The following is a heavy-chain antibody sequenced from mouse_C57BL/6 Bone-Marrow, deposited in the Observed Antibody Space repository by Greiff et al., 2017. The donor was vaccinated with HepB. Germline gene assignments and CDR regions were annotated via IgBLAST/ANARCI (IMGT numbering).Heavy chain of an antibody. J-gene: IGHJ2*01. D-gene: IGHD2-5*01. Sequence: EVNLVESGGGLVKPGGSLKLSCAASGFTFSSYAMSWVRQTPEKRLEWVATISDGGSYTYYPDNVKGRFTISRDNAKNNLYLQMSHLKSEDTAMYYCARDRYSNYFDYWGQGTTLTVSS. CDR1: GFTFSSYA. V-gene: IGHV5-4*01. CDR3: ARDRYSNYFDY. CDR2: ISDGGSYT.